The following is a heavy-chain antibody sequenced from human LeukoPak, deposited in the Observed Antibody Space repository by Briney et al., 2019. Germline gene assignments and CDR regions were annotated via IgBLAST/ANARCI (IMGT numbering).Heavy chain of an antibody. D-gene: IGHD1-26*01. CDR2: IQDDGSIE. CDR3: AKGSDTLRPLPNFDF. J-gene: IGHJ4*02. V-gene: IGHV3-30*02. CDR1: GFIFSGYG. Sequence: GGSLRLSCAASGFIFSGYGMHWVRQAPGKGLEWVTFIQDDGSIEYYADSVKGRFTISRDNSKNTLYLQMNSLRAEDTAIYYCAKGSDTLRPLPNFDFWGQGTLVTVSS.